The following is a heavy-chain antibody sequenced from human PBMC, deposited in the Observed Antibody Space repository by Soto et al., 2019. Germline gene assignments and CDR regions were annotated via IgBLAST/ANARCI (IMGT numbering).Heavy chain of an antibody. CDR2: IYYSGDT. J-gene: IGHJ4*02. D-gene: IGHD1-26*01. CDR1: GSSVSDASYH. CDR3: ARRVGATPPIN. V-gene: IGHV4-61*01. Sequence: QVQLQESGPGLVKPSETLSHTCSVSGSSVSDASYHWVWVRQPPGKGLQWIGNIYYSGDTNYNPSLKSRVTISLDTSKNQVSLKLNSVTAADTAVYYCARRVGATPPINWGQGTLVTVSS.